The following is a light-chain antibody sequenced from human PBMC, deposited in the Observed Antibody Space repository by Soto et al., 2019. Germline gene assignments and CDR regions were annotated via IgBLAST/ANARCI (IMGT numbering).Light chain of an antibody. CDR2: GAS. CDR3: QQYNNWPRT. V-gene: IGKV3-15*01. Sequence: EIVLTQSPGTLSLSPGQRATLSCRASESISRDYLAWYQQRLGQAPRLLIYGASTRATGIPARFSGSGSGTEFTLTISSLQSEDFAVYYCQQYNNWPRTFGQGTKVDIK. CDR1: ESISRDY. J-gene: IGKJ1*01.